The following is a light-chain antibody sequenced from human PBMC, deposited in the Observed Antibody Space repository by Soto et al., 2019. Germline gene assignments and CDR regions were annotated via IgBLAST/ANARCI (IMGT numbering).Light chain of an antibody. CDR3: QQRSNWPLT. CDR1: QSFSSS. CDR2: DAS. J-gene: IGKJ4*01. V-gene: IGKV3-11*01. Sequence: EIVLTQSPATLSLSPGERATLSCRASQSFSSSLAWYQQKPGQAPRLLIYDASNRATGIPARFSGSRSGTDFTLTISSLEPEDFAVYYCQQRSNWPLTFGGGTKVEIK.